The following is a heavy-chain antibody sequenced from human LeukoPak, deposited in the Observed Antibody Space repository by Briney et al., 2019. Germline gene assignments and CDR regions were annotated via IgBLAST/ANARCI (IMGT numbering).Heavy chain of an antibody. D-gene: IGHD2-2*01. J-gene: IGHJ4*02. CDR2: IHDTGST. Sequence: SETLSRTCSVSGGSLSSHYWSWIRQPPGKGLELIGHIHDTGSTFYNPSLRGRVTISLDTSNNQFSLKLTSMTAADTAVYYCARFSSGCSTSSCYLTYWGQGTLVTVS. CDR1: GGSLSSHY. V-gene: IGHV4-59*11. CDR3: ARFSSGCSTSSCYLTY.